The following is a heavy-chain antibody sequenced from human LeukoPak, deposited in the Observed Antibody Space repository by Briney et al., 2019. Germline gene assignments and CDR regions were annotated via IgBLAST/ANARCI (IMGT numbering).Heavy chain of an antibody. V-gene: IGHV4-59*01. Sequence: SETLSLTCTVSGGSLTSYYWSWIRQPPGKVLEWIGYIYYSGSTNYNPSLKSRVTISIDTSKNQFSLKLTSVSAADTAVYHCARAEGHWFDPWGQGILVTVSS. CDR3: ARAEGHWFDP. CDR1: GGSLTSYY. CDR2: IYYSGST. J-gene: IGHJ5*02.